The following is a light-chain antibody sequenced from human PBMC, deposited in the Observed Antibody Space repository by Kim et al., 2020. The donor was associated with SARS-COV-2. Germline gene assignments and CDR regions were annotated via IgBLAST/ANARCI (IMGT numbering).Light chain of an antibody. CDR2: AAS. Sequence: DIQMTQSPSSLSASVGDRVTITCRASQSISNFVNWYQQIPGEAPRVLISAASSLQSGVPSRFSGSVSGTDFTLTISTLQPEDSASYYCQKVHSSPITFGQGTRLDIK. CDR1: QSISNF. CDR3: QKVHSSPIT. J-gene: IGKJ5*01. V-gene: IGKV1-39*01.